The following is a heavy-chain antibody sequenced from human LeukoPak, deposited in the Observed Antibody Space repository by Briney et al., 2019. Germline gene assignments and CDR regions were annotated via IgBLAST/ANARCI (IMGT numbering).Heavy chain of an antibody. D-gene: IGHD3-22*01. CDR1: GGSISSTSYY. J-gene: IGHJ4*02. CDR2: IYYSGST. V-gene: IGHV4-39*01. Sequence: SETLSLTCTVSGGSISSTSYYWGWIRQPPGKGLEWIGSIYYSGSTYYNPSLKSRVTISVDTSKNQFSLKLSSVTAADTAVFYCARQVRDSSPGLYFDYWGQGTLVTVSS. CDR3: ARQVRDSSPGLYFDY.